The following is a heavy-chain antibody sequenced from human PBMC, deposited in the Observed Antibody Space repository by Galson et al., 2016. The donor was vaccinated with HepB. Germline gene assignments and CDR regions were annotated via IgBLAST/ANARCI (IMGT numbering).Heavy chain of an antibody. J-gene: IGHJ3*02. CDR3: GRPGEAYENSGYILI. V-gene: IGHV4-39*01. CDR2: IYSGGGT. Sequence: QPPGKGLDWIGSIYSGGGTFYNPSLESRVTLFVDTSKNTLFLQMNSLRAEDTAVYYCGRPGEAYENSGYILIWGQGTTVTVSS. D-gene: IGHD3-22*01.